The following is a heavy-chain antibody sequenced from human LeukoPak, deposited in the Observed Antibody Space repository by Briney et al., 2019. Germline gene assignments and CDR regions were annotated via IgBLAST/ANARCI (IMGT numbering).Heavy chain of an antibody. CDR3: ARDRYFSV. Sequence: PGGSLRLSCAASGFTFSNYWMSWVRQVPGKGLEWVANIKEDGSEKYYVGSVKGRFTISRDNAKNSLFLQMASLRAEDTALYYCARDRYFSVWGKGTTVTISS. J-gene: IGHJ6*04. CDR2: IKEDGSEK. D-gene: IGHD2-15*01. V-gene: IGHV3-7*01. CDR1: GFTFSNYW.